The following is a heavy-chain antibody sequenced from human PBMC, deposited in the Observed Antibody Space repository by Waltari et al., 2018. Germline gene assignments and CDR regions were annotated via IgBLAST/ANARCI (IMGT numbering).Heavy chain of an antibody. CDR2: IHHSGST. Sequence: QVQLQQWGAGLLKPSETLSLTCAVYGGSFSGYYWSWIRQPPGKGLEWLGEIHHSGSTNYNPSLKSRVTISVDTSKNQFSLKLSSVTAADTAVYYCARGPRITIFGVVIRYYFDYWGQGTLVTVSS. CDR1: GGSFSGYY. CDR3: ARGPRITIFGVVIRYYFDY. V-gene: IGHV4-34*01. J-gene: IGHJ4*02. D-gene: IGHD3-3*01.